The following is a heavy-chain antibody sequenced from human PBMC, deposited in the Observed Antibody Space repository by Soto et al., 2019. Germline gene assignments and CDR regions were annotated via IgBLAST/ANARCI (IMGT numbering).Heavy chain of an antibody. CDR3: ARDADCGGDCSVYYFDY. CDR1: GFTFSSYW. J-gene: IGHJ4*02. V-gene: IGHV3-7*03. Sequence: EVQLVESGGGLVQPGGPLRLPGAASGFTFSSYWRSWVRQPPGKGLEWVANIKQDGSGKYYVDSVKGRFTISRDNAKNSLYLQMNSLRAEDTAVYYCARDADCGGDCSVYYFDYWGQGTLVTVSS. CDR2: IKQDGSGK. D-gene: IGHD2-21*02.